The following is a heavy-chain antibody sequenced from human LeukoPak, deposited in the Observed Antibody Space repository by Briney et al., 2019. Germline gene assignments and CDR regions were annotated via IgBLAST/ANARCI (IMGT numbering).Heavy chain of an antibody. D-gene: IGHD3-10*01. V-gene: IGHV3-30*02. CDR2: IQYDGSDK. Sequence: GGSLRLSCAVSGFTFSSYSMNWVRQAPGKGLEWVAFIQYDGSDKYYADSVKGRFTISRDNSKNTLYLQINSLRGEDTAVYYCATPSDFLDYWGQGTLVTVSS. CDR1: GFTFSSYS. J-gene: IGHJ4*02. CDR3: ATPSDFLDY.